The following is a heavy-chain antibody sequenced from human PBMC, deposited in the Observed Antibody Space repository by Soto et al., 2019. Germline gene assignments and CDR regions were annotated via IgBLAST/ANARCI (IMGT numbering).Heavy chain of an antibody. Sequence: ASVKVSCKASGGTFSSYGISWVRQAPGQGLEWMGWISAYNGNTNYAQKLQGRVTMTTDTSTSTAYMELRSLRSDDTAVYYCAKAGDIVVVPAAIPVLEPGGMDVWGQGTTVTVSS. CDR1: GGTFSSYG. CDR2: ISAYNGNT. CDR3: AKAGDIVVVPAAIPVLEPGGMDV. V-gene: IGHV1-18*01. D-gene: IGHD2-2*02. J-gene: IGHJ6*02.